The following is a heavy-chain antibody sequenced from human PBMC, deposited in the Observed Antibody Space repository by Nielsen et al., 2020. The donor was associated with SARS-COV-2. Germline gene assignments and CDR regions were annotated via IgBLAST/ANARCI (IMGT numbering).Heavy chain of an antibody. D-gene: IGHD2-2*01. CDR3: AREDVVVPAALDY. J-gene: IGHJ4*02. CDR1: GFTFSSYG. Sequence: GESLKISCAASGFTFSSYGMHWVRQAPGKGLEWVAVISYDGSNKYYADSVKGRFTISRDNSKNTLYLQMNSLRAEDTAVYYCAREDVVVPAALDYWGQGTLVTVSS. V-gene: IGHV3-33*05. CDR2: ISYDGSNK.